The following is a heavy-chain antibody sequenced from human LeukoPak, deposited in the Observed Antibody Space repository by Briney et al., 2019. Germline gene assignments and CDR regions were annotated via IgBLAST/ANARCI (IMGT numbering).Heavy chain of an antibody. D-gene: IGHD2-15*01. Sequence: PSGGSLRLSCADSGFSFNTYAMTWVRQAPGKGLEWVSGISGSGGSTYYADSVKGRFTISRDNSENTVYLQMNSLRAGDTAVYYCAKLSAPTSGYFDYWGQGTLVTVSS. CDR2: ISGSGGST. V-gene: IGHV3-23*01. J-gene: IGHJ4*02. CDR1: GFSFNTYA. CDR3: AKLSAPTSGYFDY.